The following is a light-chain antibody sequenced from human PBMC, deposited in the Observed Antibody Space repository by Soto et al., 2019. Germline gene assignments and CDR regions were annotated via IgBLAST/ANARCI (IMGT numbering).Light chain of an antibody. CDR1: QSISNW. CDR2: DAS. CDR3: QSYNTTRPT. Sequence: DIHLTQSPSTLPASVGDRVTITCRASQSISNWLAWYQQKPGEAPQLLIYDASSLEGGVPSRFSGSGSGTEFSLTISSLQPDDFATYYCQSYNTTRPTFGQGTRLEIK. J-gene: IGKJ5*01. V-gene: IGKV1-5*01.